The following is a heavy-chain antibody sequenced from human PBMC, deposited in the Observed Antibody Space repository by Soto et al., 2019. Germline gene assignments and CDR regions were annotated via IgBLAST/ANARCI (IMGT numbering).Heavy chain of an antibody. J-gene: IGHJ4*02. Sequence: QVQLVQSGAEVKKPGASVKVSCKASGYTFTSYGISWVRQAPGQGLEWMGWISAYNGNTNYAQKLQGRVTMTTDTSTSTAYMELRSLRADDTAVYYCARGPSIVVVTEEAYFDYWGQGTLVTVSS. CDR3: ARGPSIVVVTEEAYFDY. V-gene: IGHV1-18*01. CDR2: ISAYNGNT. CDR1: GYTFTSYG. D-gene: IGHD2-21*02.